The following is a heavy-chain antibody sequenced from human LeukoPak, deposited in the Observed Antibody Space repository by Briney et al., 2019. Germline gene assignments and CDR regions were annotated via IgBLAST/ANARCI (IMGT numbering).Heavy chain of an antibody. J-gene: IGHJ4*02. CDR2: IYHSGST. D-gene: IGHD4-17*01. CDR1: GYSISSGYY. Sequence: SETLSLTCTVSGYSISSGYYWGWIRQPPGKGLEWIGSIYHSGSTYYNPSLKSRVTISVDTSKNQFSLKLSSVTAADTAVYYCARDEFGDFQGFDYWGQGTRVTVSS. V-gene: IGHV4-38-2*02. CDR3: ARDEFGDFQGFDY.